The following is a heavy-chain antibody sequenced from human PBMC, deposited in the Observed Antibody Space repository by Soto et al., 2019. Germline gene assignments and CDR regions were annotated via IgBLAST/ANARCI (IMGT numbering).Heavy chain of an antibody. CDR1: GASIRSTDYY. CDR3: VRTAREGAVAPHWFDP. V-gene: IGHV4-30-4*01. Sequence: PSETLSLTCTVSGASIRSTDYYWSWIRQAPGKGLEWIGYVYYTGSTYYNPSLMSRLTISVDTSKNQFSLKLTSVTAAETAVYYCVRTAREGAVAPHWFDPWGQGTQVTVSS. D-gene: IGHD2-21*02. CDR2: VYYTGST. J-gene: IGHJ5*02.